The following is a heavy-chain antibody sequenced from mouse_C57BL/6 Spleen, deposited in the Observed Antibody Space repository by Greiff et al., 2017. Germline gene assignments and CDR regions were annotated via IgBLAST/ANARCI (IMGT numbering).Heavy chain of an antibody. Sequence: EVQLQESGPGLVKPSQSLSLTCSVTGYSITSGYYWNWIRQFPGNKLEWMGYISYDGSNNYNPSLKNRISITRDTSKNQFFLKLNSVTTEDTATYYCARGPGNDYWGQGTTLTVSS. V-gene: IGHV3-6*01. CDR2: ISYDGSN. CDR3: ARGPGNDY. J-gene: IGHJ2*01. CDR1: GYSITSGYY.